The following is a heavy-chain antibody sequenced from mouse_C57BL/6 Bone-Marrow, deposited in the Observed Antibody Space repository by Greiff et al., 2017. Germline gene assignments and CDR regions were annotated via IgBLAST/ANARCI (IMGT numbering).Heavy chain of an antibody. CDR3: ARFGYYGSSYNY. CDR2: IYPRSGNT. CDR1: GYTFTSYG. J-gene: IGHJ2*01. D-gene: IGHD1-1*01. Sequence: QVQLQQSGAELARPGASVKLSCKASGYTFTSYGISWVKQRTGQGLEWIGEIYPRSGNTYYNEKFKGKATLTADKSSSTAYMERRSLTSEDSAVYCGARFGYYGSSYNYWGQGTTLTVSS. V-gene: IGHV1-81*01.